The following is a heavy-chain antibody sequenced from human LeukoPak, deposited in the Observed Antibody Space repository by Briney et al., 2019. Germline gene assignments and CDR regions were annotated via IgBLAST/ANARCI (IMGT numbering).Heavy chain of an antibody. CDR3: SRESGAFCPFGY. V-gene: IGHV4-4*02. CDR2: VSLAGQT. Sequence: KSSRTLSLTCDVTGGSISNTNWWSWVRQPPGLGLERIGEVSLAGQTNYNPSLNGRVTMSLDESSNQLSLKLTSVTAADTAIYYCSRESGAFCPFGYWGQGTLVIVPS. CDR1: GGSISNTNW. J-gene: IGHJ4*02. D-gene: IGHD1-26*01.